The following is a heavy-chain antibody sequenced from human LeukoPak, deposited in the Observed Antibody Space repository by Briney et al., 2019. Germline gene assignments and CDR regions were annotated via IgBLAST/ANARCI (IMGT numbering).Heavy chain of an antibody. V-gene: IGHV3-21*01. CDR1: GFTFSSYN. CDR2: ISSSSSYI. Sequence: GGSLRLSCVASGFTFSSYNMNWVRQAPGKGLEWVSSISSSSSYIYYADSVKGRFTISRDNAKNSLYLQMNSLRAEDTAVYYCARDLEEYCSGGSCSLFDYWGQGTLVTVSS. J-gene: IGHJ4*02. CDR3: ARDLEEYCSGGSCSLFDY. D-gene: IGHD2-15*01.